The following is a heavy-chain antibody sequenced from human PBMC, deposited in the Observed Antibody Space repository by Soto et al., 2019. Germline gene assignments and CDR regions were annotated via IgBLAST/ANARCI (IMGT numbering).Heavy chain of an antibody. CDR2: MSHSGGT. Sequence: SETLSLTCAVYGGFVSSGSYYWSWIRQPPGKGLEWIGEMSHSGGTHSNPSLKSRVTISVDTSKNQFSLKMSSVTAADTALYYCARVERGSATTVVDAFDICGPGTIVIGSS. D-gene: IGHD3-16*01. J-gene: IGHJ3*02. CDR3: ARVERGSATTVVDAFDI. CDR1: GGFVSSGSYY. V-gene: IGHV4-61*01.